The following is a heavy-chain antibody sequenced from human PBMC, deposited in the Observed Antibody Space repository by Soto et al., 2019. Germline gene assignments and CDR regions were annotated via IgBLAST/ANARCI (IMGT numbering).Heavy chain of an antibody. CDR3: ARDSYSSFDYGMDV. D-gene: IGHD6-6*01. Sequence: AAVKVSCPASGYTFTSYGISWVRQAPGQGLEWMGWISAYNGNTNYAQKLQGRVTMTTDTSTSTAYMELRSLRSDDTAVYYCARDSYSSFDYGMDVWGQGTTVTVSS. J-gene: IGHJ6*02. V-gene: IGHV1-18*01. CDR1: GYTFTSYG. CDR2: ISAYNGNT.